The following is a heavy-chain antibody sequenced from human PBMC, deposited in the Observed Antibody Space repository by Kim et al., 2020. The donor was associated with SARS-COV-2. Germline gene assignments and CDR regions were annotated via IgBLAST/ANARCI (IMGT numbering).Heavy chain of an antibody. Sequence: GGSLRLSCAASGFTVSSNYMSWVRQAPGKGLEWVSVIYSGGSTYYADSVKGRFTISRDNSKNTLYLQMNSLRAEDTAVYYCARASNDYGGNSGNWYFDLWGRGTLVTVSS. V-gene: IGHV3-66*01. D-gene: IGHD4-17*01. CDR3: ARASNDYGGNSGNWYFDL. CDR2: IYSGGST. J-gene: IGHJ2*01. CDR1: GFTVSSNY.